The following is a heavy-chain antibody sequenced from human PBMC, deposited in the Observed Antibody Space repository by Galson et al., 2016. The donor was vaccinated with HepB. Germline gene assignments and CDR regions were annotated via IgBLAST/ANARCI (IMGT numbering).Heavy chain of an antibody. J-gene: IGHJ5*02. V-gene: IGHV4-4*02. CDR2: IYHGGTT. Sequence: ETLSLTCAVSGASVSSSNWWTWVRQSPGKGLEWVGEIYHGGTTYYNPSLKSRVSISTDWSKNQFSLNLGSVTAADTAVYYCTRVEGGCSGTSCVFVPWGQGILVTVSS. CDR1: GASVSSSNW. D-gene: IGHD2-2*01. CDR3: TRVEGGCSGTSCVFVP.